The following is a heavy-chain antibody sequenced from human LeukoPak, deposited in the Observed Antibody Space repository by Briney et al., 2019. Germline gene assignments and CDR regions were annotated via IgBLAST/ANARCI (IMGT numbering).Heavy chain of an antibody. Sequence: SSVKVSCKASGGTFSSYAISWLRQAPGQGLEWMGRIIPIFGTANYAQKFQGRVTITTDESTSTAYMELSSLRSEDTAVYYSARTIYDSSGFGEKDDALDIWGQGTMVTVSS. J-gene: IGHJ3*02. V-gene: IGHV1-69*05. CDR2: IIPIFGTA. D-gene: IGHD3-22*01. CDR1: GGTFSSYA. CDR3: ARTIYDSSGFGEKDDALDI.